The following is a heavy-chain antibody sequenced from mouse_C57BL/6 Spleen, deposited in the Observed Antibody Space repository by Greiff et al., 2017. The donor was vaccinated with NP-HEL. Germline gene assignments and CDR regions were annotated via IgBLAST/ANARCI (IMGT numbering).Heavy chain of an antibody. V-gene: IGHV1-22*01. Sequence: VQLQQSGPELVKPGASVKMSCKASGYTFTDYNMHWVKQSHGKSLEWIGYINPNNGGTSYNQKFKGKATLTVNKSSSTAYMELRSLTSEDSAVYYCARWRIYYDPFDYWGQGTTLTVSS. CDR3: ARWRIYYDPFDY. CDR1: GYTFTDYN. D-gene: IGHD2-4*01. CDR2: INPNNGGT. J-gene: IGHJ2*01.